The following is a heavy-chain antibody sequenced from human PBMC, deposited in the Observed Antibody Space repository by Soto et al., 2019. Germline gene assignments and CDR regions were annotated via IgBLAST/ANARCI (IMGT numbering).Heavy chain of an antibody. CDR3: ARVDVVPAANGDYYYYGMDG. J-gene: IGHJ6*02. V-gene: IGHV4-4*02. D-gene: IGHD2-2*01. Sequence: QVQLQESGPGLVKPSGTLSLTCAVSGGSISSSNWWRWVRQPPGKGLEWIGEIYHSGSTNYNPSRKRRVTISVDKAKNQCSLKLSSVTAADTAVYYCARVDVVPAANGDYYYYGMDGWGQGTTVTVSS. CDR1: GGSISSSNW. CDR2: IYHSGST.